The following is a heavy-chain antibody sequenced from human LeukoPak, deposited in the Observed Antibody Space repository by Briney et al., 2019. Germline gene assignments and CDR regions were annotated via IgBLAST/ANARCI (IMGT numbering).Heavy chain of an antibody. V-gene: IGHV1-2*02. J-gene: IGHJ4*02. CDR3: ARDRARWAVAGTLSWGY. CDR1: GYTLTDYY. Sequence: ASVKVSCKASGYTLTDYYIHWVRQAPGQGLEWMGWINSNSGGTNYAQKFQGRVTMTRDTSISTAYMELSRLRSDDTAVYYCARDRARWAVAGTLSWGYWGQGTLVTVSS. CDR2: INSNSGGT. D-gene: IGHD6-19*01.